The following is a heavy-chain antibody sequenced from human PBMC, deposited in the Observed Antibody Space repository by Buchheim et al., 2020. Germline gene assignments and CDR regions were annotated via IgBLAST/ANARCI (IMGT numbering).Heavy chain of an antibody. V-gene: IGHV4-34*01. J-gene: IGHJ4*02. Sequence: QVQLQQWGAGLLKTSETLSLTCAVYGGSFSGYYWSWIRQPPGKGLEWIGEINHSGNTNYNPSLKSRVTISVDTSKNQFSIKLSSVTAADTAVYYCASRTHYGDYSPFDYWGQGTL. CDR3: ASRTHYGDYSPFDY. CDR1: GGSFSGYY. CDR2: INHSGNT. D-gene: IGHD4-17*01.